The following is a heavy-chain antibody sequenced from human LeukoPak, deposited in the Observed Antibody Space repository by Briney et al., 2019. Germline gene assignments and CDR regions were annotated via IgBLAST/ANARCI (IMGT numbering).Heavy chain of an antibody. CDR1: GYTFSTYG. CDR2: ISAYNGNT. D-gene: IGHD5-12*01. CDR3: AREPGIVAKWFDP. V-gene: IGHV1-18*01. Sequence: GASVKVSCKASGYTFSTYGFSWVRQAPGQGLEWMGWISAYNGNTNYAQNFQGRVTMTTDTSTSTAYIELRSLRSDDTAVYYCAREPGIVAKWFDPWGQGTLVTVSS. J-gene: IGHJ5*02.